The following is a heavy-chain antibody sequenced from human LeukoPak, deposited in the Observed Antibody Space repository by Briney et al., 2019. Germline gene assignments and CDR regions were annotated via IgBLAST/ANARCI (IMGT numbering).Heavy chain of an antibody. CDR1: RFTFCSYE. J-gene: IGHJ6*03. CDR2: INNSGRTI. D-gene: IGHD2-2*01. Sequence: PGRSLSLYCAASRFTFCSYEMNWVRQAPGKGLEGGSYINNSGRTIYYADPVRVRITISRDNAKDSLYLQMHSLRAEDTAVYYCASQEYGPPYYYYDYMDVWGKGATVTVSS. V-gene: IGHV3-48*03. CDR3: ASQEYGPPYYYYDYMDV.